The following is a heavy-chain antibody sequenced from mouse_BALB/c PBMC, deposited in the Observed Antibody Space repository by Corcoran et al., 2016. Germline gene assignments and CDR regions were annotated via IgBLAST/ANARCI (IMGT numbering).Heavy chain of an antibody. CDR3: ARQNWYYFDY. Sequence: EVQLQQSGPELVKPGASVKMSCKASGYTFTSYVMHWVKQKPGQGLEWIGYINPYNDGTKYIEKFKGKATLTSDKSSSTAYMELSSLTSEDSAVYYCARQNWYYFDYWGQGTTLTVSS. V-gene: IGHV1S136*01. D-gene: IGHD4-1*01. CDR1: GYTFTSYV. CDR2: INPYNDGT. J-gene: IGHJ2*01.